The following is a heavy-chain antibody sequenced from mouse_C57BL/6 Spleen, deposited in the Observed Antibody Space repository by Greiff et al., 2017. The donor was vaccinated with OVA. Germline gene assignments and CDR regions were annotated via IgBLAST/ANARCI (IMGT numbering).Heavy chain of an antibody. V-gene: IGHV14-2*01. CDR1: GFNIKDYY. CDR3: ARGSPATSAVYCCGGGTTLAVAAGRQSLTDV. D-gene: IGHD6-1*01. J-gene: IGHJ1*01. CDR2: IDPEDGET. Sequence: EVQLQQSGAELVKPGASVKLSCTASGFNIKDYYMHWVKQRTEQGLEWIGRIDPEDGETKYAQKFQGKATITVDTSSNTAYLQLSSLTSEDTAVYYCARGSPATSAVYCCGGGTTLAVAAGRQSLTDV.